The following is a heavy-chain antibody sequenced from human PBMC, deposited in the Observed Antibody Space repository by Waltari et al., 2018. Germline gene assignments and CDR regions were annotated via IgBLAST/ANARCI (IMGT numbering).Heavy chain of an antibody. J-gene: IGHJ4*02. CDR2: IKPDGSGK. CDR1: GFSFSSYW. Sequence: EVQLVESGGGLVQPGGSLRLSCAASGFSFSSYWMTWFRQAPGTGLEWVATIKPDGSGKFYVDSVKGRFSISRDNAKNSLYLQVNSLRAEDTAIFYCARMGAGRAPDYWGQGTLVTVSS. D-gene: IGHD3-16*01. CDR3: ARMGAGRAPDY. V-gene: IGHV3-7*03.